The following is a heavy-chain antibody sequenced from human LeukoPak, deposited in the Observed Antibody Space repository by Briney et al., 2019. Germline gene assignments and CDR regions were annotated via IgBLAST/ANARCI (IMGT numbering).Heavy chain of an antibody. D-gene: IGHD6-6*01. CDR3: ARGLGRLVRGNYYFDS. Sequence: SETLSLTCPVSGDSISSSTYYWGWIRQPPGKGLEWIGYMYHSGSTTYNPSLKSRATISVDTSKNQFSLDLNSVTAADTALYYCARGLGRLVRGNYYFDSWGQGNLVTVSS. J-gene: IGHJ4*02. V-gene: IGHV4-61*05. CDR2: MYHSGST. CDR1: GDSISSSTYY.